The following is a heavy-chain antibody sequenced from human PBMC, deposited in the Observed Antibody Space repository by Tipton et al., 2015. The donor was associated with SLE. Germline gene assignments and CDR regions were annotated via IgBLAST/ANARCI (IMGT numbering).Heavy chain of an antibody. D-gene: IGHD3-3*01. CDR2: IDPAGVT. CDR3: ARSLWSGFSTTNWYFDL. V-gene: IGHV3-13*01. J-gene: IGHJ2*01. Sequence: SLRLSCEVSGIVFGGYDFHWVRQVTGKGLEWVSAIDPAGVTYYTDSVNGRFSISRENAKNSLYLQMNNLRAGDTAVYYCARSLWSGFSTTNWYFDLWGQGILVTVSS. CDR1: GIVFGGYD.